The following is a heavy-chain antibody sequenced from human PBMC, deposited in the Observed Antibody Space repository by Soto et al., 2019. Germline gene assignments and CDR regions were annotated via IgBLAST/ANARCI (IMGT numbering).Heavy chain of an antibody. Sequence: SETLSLTCTVSGGSVTNYYWSWIRQPAGKGLEWIGRIYTKERTNYNLSFRNRVTMSVDTSKNQFSLKLDAVTAADTAVYYCARDDYKDGGNNWFDPWGQGTLVTVS. CDR1: GGSVTNYY. CDR3: ARDDYKDGGNNWFDP. CDR2: IYTKERT. D-gene: IGHD3-16*01. J-gene: IGHJ5*02. V-gene: IGHV4-4*07.